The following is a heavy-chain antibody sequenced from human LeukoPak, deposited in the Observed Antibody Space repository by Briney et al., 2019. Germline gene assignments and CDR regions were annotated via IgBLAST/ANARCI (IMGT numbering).Heavy chain of an antibody. CDR2: IIPIFGTA. J-gene: IGHJ3*02. D-gene: IGHD1-1*01. Sequence: ASVKVSCKASGGTFTSYAISWVRQAPGQGLEWMGGIIPIFGTANYAQKFQGRVTMTADESTSSAYMELSSLRSEDTAVYYCARYETGWDTWSHPPADAFDIWGQGTMVTVSS. V-gene: IGHV1-69*13. CDR1: GGTFTSYA. CDR3: ARYETGWDTWSHPPADAFDI.